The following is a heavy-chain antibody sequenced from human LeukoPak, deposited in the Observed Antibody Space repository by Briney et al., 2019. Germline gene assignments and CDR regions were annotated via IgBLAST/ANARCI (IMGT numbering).Heavy chain of an antibody. CDR2: ISDDGSNK. CDR3: ARDFDFWSHMDV. V-gene: IGHV3-30*01. D-gene: IGHD3-3*01. CDR1: GFTFSSYA. Sequence: GRSLRLSCAASGFTFSSYAMHWVRQAPGKGLEWVAVISDDGSNKYYADSVKGRFTISRDNSKNTLYLQMNSLRAEDTAVYYCARDFDFWSHMDVWGKGTTVTVS. J-gene: IGHJ6*03.